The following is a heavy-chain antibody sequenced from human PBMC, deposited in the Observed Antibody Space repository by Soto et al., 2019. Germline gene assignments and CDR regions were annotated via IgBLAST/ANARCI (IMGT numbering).Heavy chain of an antibody. CDR2: ISAYNGNT. CDR3: ASEVYYYDSSGSPTKDAFDI. Sequence: ASVKVSCKASGYTFTSYGISWVRQAPGQGLEWMGWISAYNGNTNYAQKLQGRVTMTTDTSTSTAYMELRSLRSDDTAVYYCASEVYYYDSSGSPTKDAFDIWGQGTMVTVSS. D-gene: IGHD3-22*01. CDR1: GYTFTSYG. J-gene: IGHJ3*02. V-gene: IGHV1-18*04.